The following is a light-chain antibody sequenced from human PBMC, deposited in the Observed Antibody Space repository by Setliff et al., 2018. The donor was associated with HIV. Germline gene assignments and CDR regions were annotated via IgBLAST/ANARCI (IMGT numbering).Light chain of an antibody. J-gene: IGLJ1*01. CDR1: SSDVGAYNY. CDR3: CSYAGSYTDV. Sequence: QCALTQPRSVSGSPGQSVTISCTGTSSDVGAYNYVSWYQQHPGKAPKLMIYDVSKRPSGVPDRFSGSKSGNTASLTISGLQAEDEADYYCCSYAGSYTDVFGTGTKVTVL. CDR2: DVS. V-gene: IGLV2-11*01.